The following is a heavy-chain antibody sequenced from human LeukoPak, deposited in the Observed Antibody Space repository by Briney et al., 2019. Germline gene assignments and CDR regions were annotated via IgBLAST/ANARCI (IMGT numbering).Heavy chain of an antibody. D-gene: IGHD6-13*01. CDR2: INPNSGGT. CDR3: AAAAGPSDWFDP. Sequence: ASVKVSCKASGYTFTSYYMHWVRQAPGQGLEWMGWINPNSGGTNYAQKFQGRVTMTRDTSISTAYMELSRLRSDDTAVYYCAAAAGPSDWFDPWGQGTLVTVSS. V-gene: IGHV1-2*02. CDR1: GYTFTSYY. J-gene: IGHJ5*02.